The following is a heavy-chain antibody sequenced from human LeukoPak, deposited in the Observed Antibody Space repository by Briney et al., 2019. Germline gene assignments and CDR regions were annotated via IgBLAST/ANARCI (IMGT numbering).Heavy chain of an antibody. J-gene: IGHJ3*02. CDR3: ARGSIDDYTAFDI. Sequence: ASVKVSCTTSGYTFTGYYMHWVRQAPGQGLEWMGWIHIKSGDTNYAQNFQGRVTMTRDTSISTAYMELSRLRSDDTALYYCARGSIDDYTAFDIWGQGTMVTVS. V-gene: IGHV1-2*02. CDR1: GYTFTGYY. D-gene: IGHD4/OR15-4a*01. CDR2: IHIKSGDT.